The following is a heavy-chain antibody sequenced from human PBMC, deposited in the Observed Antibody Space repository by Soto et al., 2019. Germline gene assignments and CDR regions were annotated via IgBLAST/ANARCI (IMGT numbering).Heavy chain of an antibody. CDR1: GGSISSGDYY. Sequence: QVQLQESGPGLAKPSQTLSLSCTVSGGSISSGDYYWRWIRQPPGKGLEWIGYIYYSGSTYYNPSLKSRVTISVDTSKNQFSLKLSSVTAADTAVYYCARVRHINAFDIWGQGTLVTVSS. D-gene: IGHD1-20*01. CDR3: ARVRHINAFDI. CDR2: IYYSGST. J-gene: IGHJ3*02. V-gene: IGHV4-30-4*01.